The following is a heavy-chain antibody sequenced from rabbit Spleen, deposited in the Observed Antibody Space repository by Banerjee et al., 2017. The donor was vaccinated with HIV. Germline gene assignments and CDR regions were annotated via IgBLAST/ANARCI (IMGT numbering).Heavy chain of an antibody. CDR1: GFSFGDRDV. CDR2: INAATAKP. D-gene: IGHD1-1*01. CDR3: ARDLVGVIGWNFYL. V-gene: IGHV1S45*01. Sequence: QAQLVESGAGVVQPAGCLTLTCKASGFSFGDRDVMCWVRQAPGKGLEWIACINAATAKPVYATWAKGRFTISRTSSTTVTLRMTSLTAADTATYFCARDLVGVIGWNFYLWCPGTLVTVS. J-gene: IGHJ4*01.